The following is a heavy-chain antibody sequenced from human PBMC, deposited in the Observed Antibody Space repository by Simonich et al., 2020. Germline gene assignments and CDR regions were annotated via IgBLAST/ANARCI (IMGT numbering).Heavy chain of an antibody. Sequence: EVQLVESGGGLVKPGGSLRLSCAASGFTFSSYSMNWVRQAPGKGLEWVSSISSRSSYIYYADSVKGRFTNSRDNAKNSLYLQMNSLRAEDTAVYYCARWIAVAGTGAYGMDVWGQGTTVTVSS. J-gene: IGHJ6*02. CDR1: GFTFSSYS. CDR2: ISSRSSYI. D-gene: IGHD6-19*01. CDR3: ARWIAVAGTGAYGMDV. V-gene: IGHV3-21*01.